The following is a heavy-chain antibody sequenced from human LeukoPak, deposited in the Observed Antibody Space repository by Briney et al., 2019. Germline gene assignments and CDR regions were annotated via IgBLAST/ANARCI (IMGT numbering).Heavy chain of an antibody. D-gene: IGHD3-22*01. V-gene: IGHV3-21*01. J-gene: IGHJ4*02. CDR3: ARDYYDSSGYYLNTYYFDY. CDR2: INSSSTYI. Sequence: GGSLRPSCAASGFTFSSYSMGCVRHPPGEVLGWVSSINSSSTYIYHADSMKGPFTISRDNAKHSLYLQMNSLRAEDTAVYYCARDYYDSSGYYLNTYYFDYWGQGTLVTVSS. CDR1: GFTFSSYS.